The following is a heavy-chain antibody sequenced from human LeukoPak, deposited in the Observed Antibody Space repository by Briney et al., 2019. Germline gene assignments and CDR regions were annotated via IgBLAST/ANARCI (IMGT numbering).Heavy chain of an antibody. CDR2: INHSGST. D-gene: IGHD3-10*01. V-gene: IGHV4-34*01. CDR1: GGSFSGYY. Sequence: PSETLSLTCAVYGGSFSGYYWRWIRQPPGKGLEWIGEINHSGSTNYNPSLKSRVTISVDTSKNQFSLKLSSVTAADTAVYYCARVYGSGSAYHGLYYFDYWGQGTLVTVSS. CDR3: ARVYGSGSAYHGLYYFDY. J-gene: IGHJ4*02.